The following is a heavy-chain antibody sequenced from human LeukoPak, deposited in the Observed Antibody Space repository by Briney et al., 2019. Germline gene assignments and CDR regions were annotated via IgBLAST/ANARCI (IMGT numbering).Heavy chain of an antibody. CDR2: IYYSGST. CDR1: GGSFSGYY. J-gene: IGHJ3*02. CDR3: ARGSLTYYDSSGYYYRAFDI. D-gene: IGHD3-22*01. V-gene: IGHV4-31*11. Sequence: SETLSLTCAVYGGSFSGYYWSWIRQHPGKGLEWIGYIYYSGSTYYNPSLKSRVTISVDTSKNQFSLKLSSVTAADTAVYYCARGSLTYYDSSGYYYRAFDIWGQGTMVTVSS.